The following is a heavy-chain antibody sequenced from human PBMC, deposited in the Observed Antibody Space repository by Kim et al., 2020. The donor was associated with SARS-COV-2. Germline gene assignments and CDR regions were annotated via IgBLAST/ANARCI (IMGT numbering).Heavy chain of an antibody. V-gene: IGHV4-61*01. J-gene: IGHJ6*02. CDR1: GGSVSSGSYY. Sequence: SETLSLTCTVSGGSVSSGSYYWSWIRQPPGKGLEWIGYIYYSGSTNYNPSLKSRVTISVDTSKNQFSLKLSSVTAADTAVYYCARGEMATPYYYYYGMDVWGQGTTVTVSS. D-gene: IGHD5-12*01. CDR3: ARGEMATPYYYYYGMDV. CDR2: IYYSGST.